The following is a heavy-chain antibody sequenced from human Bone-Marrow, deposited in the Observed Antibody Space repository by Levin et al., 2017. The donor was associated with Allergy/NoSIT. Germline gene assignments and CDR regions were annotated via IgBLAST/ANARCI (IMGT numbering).Heavy chain of an antibody. J-gene: IGHJ4*02. V-gene: IGHV4-59*08. CDR1: GGSISTYY. Sequence: RASETLSLTCTVSGGSISTYYWSWIRQPPGKGLEWIGYFYYIAGDDYNPSLKGRATISQGTSKNQFSLNLTSVTAADTAVYYCARHGDRSTSESVDHWGQGTHVTVSS. CDR2: FYYIAGD. D-gene: IGHD2-2*01. CDR3: ARHGDRSTSESVDH.